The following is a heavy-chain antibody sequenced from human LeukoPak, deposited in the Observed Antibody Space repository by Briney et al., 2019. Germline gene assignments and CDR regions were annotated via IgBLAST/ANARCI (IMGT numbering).Heavy chain of an antibody. J-gene: IGHJ4*02. V-gene: IGHV3-48*04. Sequence: GGSLRLSCAASGFTFSSYSMNWVRQAPGKGLEWVSYISSSSSTIYYADSVKGRFTISRDNAKNSLYLQMNSLRAEDTAVYNGARAGGSFDYWGQGTLVTVSS. CDR3: ARAGGSFDY. CDR2: ISSSSSTI. CDR1: GFTFSSYS. D-gene: IGHD2-8*02.